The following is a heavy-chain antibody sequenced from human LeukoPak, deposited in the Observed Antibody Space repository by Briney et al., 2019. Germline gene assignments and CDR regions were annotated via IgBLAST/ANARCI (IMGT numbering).Heavy chain of an antibody. CDR3: ATYYDSSYGY. V-gene: IGHV3-64*01. CDR2: ISTDGRGT. Sequence: GGPLRLSCAASGFTFSNYGMNWVRQAPGKGLQYVSAISTDGRGTYYANSVKGRFTISRDNSKNTLYLQMGSLRVEDMAVYYCATYYDSSYGYWGQGTLVTVSS. D-gene: IGHD3-22*01. CDR1: GFTFSNYG. J-gene: IGHJ4*02.